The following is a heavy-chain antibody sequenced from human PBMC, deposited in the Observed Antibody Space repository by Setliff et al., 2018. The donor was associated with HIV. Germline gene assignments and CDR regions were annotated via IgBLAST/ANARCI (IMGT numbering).Heavy chain of an antibody. CDR3: ARHAPSVDDYDSTNSGAEDAFDI. D-gene: IGHD3-22*01. V-gene: IGHV4-39*01. CDR2: LFYSGIT. J-gene: IGHJ3*02. CDR1: GGSVSSATNY. Sequence: PSETLSLTCTVSGGSVSSATNYWDWIRQPPGKGLEWIGSLFYSGITYYTPSLKRRLTIAVDTSKNQFSLKLTSVSAADTAVYYCARHAPSVDDYDSTNSGAEDAFDIWGQGTMVTVSS.